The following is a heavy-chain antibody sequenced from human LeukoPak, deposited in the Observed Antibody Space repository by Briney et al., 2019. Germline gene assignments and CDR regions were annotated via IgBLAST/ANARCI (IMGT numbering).Heavy chain of an antibody. CDR2: IIPTFSTA. CDR3: ARGRGRATIFGLDY. CDR1: GGTFSSYA. D-gene: IGHD5-24*01. V-gene: IGHV1-69*13. Sequence: GASVKVSCKTSGGTFSSYAISWVRQAPGQGLEWMGGIIPTFSTANYAQKFQGRVTITADESTSTAYMELSSLRSEDTAVYYCARGRGRATIFGLDYWGQGTLVTVSS. J-gene: IGHJ4*02.